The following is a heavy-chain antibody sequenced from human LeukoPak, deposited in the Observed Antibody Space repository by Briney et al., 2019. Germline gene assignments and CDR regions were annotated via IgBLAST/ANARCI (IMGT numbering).Heavy chain of an antibody. V-gene: IGHV3-23*01. CDR1: GFTFSSYA. J-gene: IGHJ4*02. CDR3: AKDHGNYDILTGYKGIDY. Sequence: LSGGSLRLSCAASGFTFSSYAMSWVRQAPGKGLEWVSAISGSGGSTYYADSVKGRFTISRDNSKNTLYLQMNSLRAEDTAVYYCAKDHGNYDILTGYKGIDYWGQGTLVTVSS. D-gene: IGHD3-9*01. CDR2: ISGSGGST.